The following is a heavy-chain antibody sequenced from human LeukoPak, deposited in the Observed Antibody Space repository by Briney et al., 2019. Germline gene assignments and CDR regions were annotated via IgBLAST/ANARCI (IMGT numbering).Heavy chain of an antibody. CDR1: GFSFSNFW. J-gene: IGHJ4*02. CDR2: MKIDGTDA. D-gene: IGHD3-16*01. V-gene: IGHV3-74*01. Sequence: GGSLRLSCAASGFSFSNFWMHWVRQPPGKGLVLVSRMKIDGTDANYADSVKGRFIISRDNFKNTLFLEMYSLRVEDTGVYYCARSGGGYFDYWGPGDMFTLSS. CDR3: ARSGGGYFDY.